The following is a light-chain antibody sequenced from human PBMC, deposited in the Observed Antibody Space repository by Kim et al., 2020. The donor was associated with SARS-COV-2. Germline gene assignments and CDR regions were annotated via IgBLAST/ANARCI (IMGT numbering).Light chain of an antibody. V-gene: IGLV2-23*02. CDR2: EVS. CDR1: SNDVGSYNL. Sequence: GQSITNSCTGTSNDVGSYNLVSWYQQHPGKAPKLMIYEVSKRPSGVSNRFSGSKSGNTASLTISGLQAEDEADYYCCSYAGSSTWVFGTGTKVTVL. J-gene: IGLJ1*01. CDR3: CSYAGSSTWV.